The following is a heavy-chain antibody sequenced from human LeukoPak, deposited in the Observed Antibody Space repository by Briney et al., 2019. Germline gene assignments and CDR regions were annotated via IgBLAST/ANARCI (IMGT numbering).Heavy chain of an antibody. CDR3: ARVGGSYSNDY. V-gene: IGHV4-59*01. D-gene: IGHD1-26*01. Sequence: SETLPLTCTVSGGSISSYYWSWIRQPPGKGLEWIGYIYYSGSTNYNPSLKSRVTISVDTSKNQFSLKLSSVTAADTAVYYCARVGGSYSNDYWGQGTLVTVSS. CDR1: GGSISSYY. CDR2: IYYSGST. J-gene: IGHJ4*02.